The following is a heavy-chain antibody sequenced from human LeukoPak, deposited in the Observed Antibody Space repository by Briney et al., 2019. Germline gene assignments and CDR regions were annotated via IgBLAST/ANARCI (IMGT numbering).Heavy chain of an antibody. J-gene: IGHJ4*02. CDR3: AKRPSDYGDYVSYFDH. CDR1: GFSFISYG. V-gene: IGHV3-30*18. Sequence: GGSLRLSCGASGFSFISYGMHWVRQAPGKGLEWVGVISDAGRSKHYADSVKGQFTISRDNSKDTLYLQMNSLRAEDTAVYYCAKRPSDYGDYVSYFDHWGQGTLVTVSS. D-gene: IGHD4-17*01. CDR2: ISDAGRSK.